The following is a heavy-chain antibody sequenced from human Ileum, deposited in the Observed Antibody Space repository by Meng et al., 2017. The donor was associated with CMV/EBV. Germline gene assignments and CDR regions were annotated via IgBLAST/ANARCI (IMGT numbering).Heavy chain of an antibody. J-gene: IGHJ4*02. CDR2: IHTTDST. Sequence: LTESGPGLGKSATTLSRTCTVSGGSIGSYYWNWIRQPDGKGLEWIGRIHTTDSTNYNPSFKSRVTISVDTSKNQFSLKLTSMTAADTAVYYCARDTGTTGTGSLFDYWGQGILVTVSS. D-gene: IGHD1-1*01. CDR3: ARDTGTTGTGSLFDY. V-gene: IGHV4-4*07. CDR1: GGSIGSYY.